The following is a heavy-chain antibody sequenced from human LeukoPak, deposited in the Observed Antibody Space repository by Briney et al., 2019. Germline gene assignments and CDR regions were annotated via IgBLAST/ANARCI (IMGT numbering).Heavy chain of an antibody. V-gene: IGHV3-11*04. CDR3: ATDRDNSDWQKRFDS. D-gene: IGHD2-21*02. CDR1: GFTFSDYY. J-gene: IGHJ4*02. CDR2: ISSSGSTI. Sequence: GGSLRLSCAASGFTFSDYYMSWIRQAPGKGLEWVSYISSSGSTIYYADSVRGRFTISRDNAKNSLHLQMNSLRAEDTAVYYCATDRDNSDWQKRFDSWGQGTLVTVSS.